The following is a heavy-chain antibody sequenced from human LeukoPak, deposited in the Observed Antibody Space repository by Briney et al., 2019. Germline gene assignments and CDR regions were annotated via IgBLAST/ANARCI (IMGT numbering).Heavy chain of an antibody. CDR2: IIPIFGTA. CDR3: ARDRGYCSSTSCLNWFDP. V-gene: IGHV1-69*13. CDR1: GGTFSGYA. D-gene: IGHD2-2*01. Sequence: SVKVSCKASGGTFSGYAISWVRQAPGQGLEWMGGIIPIFGTANYAQKFQGRVTITADESTSTAYMELSSLRSEDTAVYYCARDRGYCSSTSCLNWFDPWGQGTLVTVSS. J-gene: IGHJ5*02.